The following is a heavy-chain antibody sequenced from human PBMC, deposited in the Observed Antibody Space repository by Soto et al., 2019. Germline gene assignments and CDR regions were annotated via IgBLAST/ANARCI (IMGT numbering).Heavy chain of an antibody. D-gene: IGHD2-2*01. CDR3: ARDRYSTTSCPGY. V-gene: IGHV3-30-3*01. CDR1: GFSFSSYD. J-gene: IGHJ4*02. Sequence: GGSLRLSCAASGFSFSSYDMHWVRQPPGKGLEWVAVVSYDGSNKYYADSVKGRFTISRDNSKNTLYLQMNSLRAEDTAVCYCARDRYSTTSCPGYWGQGXLVTVYS. CDR2: VSYDGSNK.